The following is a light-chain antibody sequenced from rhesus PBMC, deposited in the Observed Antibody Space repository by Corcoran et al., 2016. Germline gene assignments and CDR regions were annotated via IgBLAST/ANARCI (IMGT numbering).Light chain of an antibody. J-gene: IGLJ1*01. Sequence: QSGLTQPPSVSEATRKSVTMSCSGGTSNFGTNSVSWYQQLPGTAPKLLIYSDDQRTSGVSDRLSGSKSGTSASLAISGLQTEDEGDYYCAAWDDSLSGYIFGGGTRFTVL. CDR2: SDD. CDR3: AAWDDSLSGYI. V-gene: IGLV1-60*01. CDR1: TSNFGTNS.